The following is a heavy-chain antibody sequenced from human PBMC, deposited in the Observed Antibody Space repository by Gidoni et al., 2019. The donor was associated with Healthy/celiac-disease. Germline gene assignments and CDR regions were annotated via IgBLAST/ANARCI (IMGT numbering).Heavy chain of an antibody. CDR1: GFTFSSYA. Sequence: EVQLLESGGGLVQPGGSLRLSCAASGFTFSSYAMSWVRQAPGKGLEWVSDSSGSGGSTYYADSVKGRFTISRDNSKNTLYLQMNSLRAEDTAVYYCAKDLGSGSYYIEYYFDYWGQGTLVTVSS. CDR3: AKDLGSGSYYIEYYFDY. V-gene: IGHV3-23*01. J-gene: IGHJ4*02. D-gene: IGHD1-26*01. CDR2: SSGSGGST.